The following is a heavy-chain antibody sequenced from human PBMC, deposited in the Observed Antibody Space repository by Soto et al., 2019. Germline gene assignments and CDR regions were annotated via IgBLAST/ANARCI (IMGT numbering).Heavy chain of an antibody. CDR1: GDSVSRGSHH. Sequence: QVQLQESGPGLVRPSETLSLTCTVAGDSVSRGSHHWNWIRQAPGKGLEWIGSIYFTGRTNHNPSMKRRVTISVDTSKTHLSLNLTSVTAADTAVYYGARDLVAIGGRVYAFDLWGQGTMVTVSS. CDR2: IYFTGRT. CDR3: ARDLVAIGGRVYAFDL. V-gene: IGHV4-61*03. D-gene: IGHD2-21*01. J-gene: IGHJ3*01.